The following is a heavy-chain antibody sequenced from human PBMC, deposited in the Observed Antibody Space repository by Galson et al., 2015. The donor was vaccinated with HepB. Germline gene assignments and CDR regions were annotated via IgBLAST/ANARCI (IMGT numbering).Heavy chain of an antibody. Sequence: SLRLSCAASGFTFSRYAMNWVRQAPGKGLEWVSTISGSGDTTYYAESVKGRFTISRDNAKTTVYLQMNSLKTEDTAVYYCSRLGALAGYSSAWGQGTLVTVSS. CDR1: GFTFSRYA. CDR2: ISGSGDTT. J-gene: IGHJ5*01. CDR3: SRLGALAGYSSA. D-gene: IGHD6-13*01. V-gene: IGHV3-23*01.